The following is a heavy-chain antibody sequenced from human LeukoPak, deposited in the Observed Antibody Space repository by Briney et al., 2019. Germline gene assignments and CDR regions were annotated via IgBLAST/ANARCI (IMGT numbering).Heavy chain of an antibody. Sequence: GRSLRLSCAASGFTFDDYAMHWVRQAPGKGLEWVSGISWNSGSIGYADSVKGRFTISRDNAKNSLYLQMNSLRAEDMALYYCAKSSSSWSDDAFDIWGQGTMVTVSS. CDR1: GFTFDDYA. CDR2: ISWNSGSI. J-gene: IGHJ3*02. D-gene: IGHD6-13*01. V-gene: IGHV3-9*03. CDR3: AKSSSSWSDDAFDI.